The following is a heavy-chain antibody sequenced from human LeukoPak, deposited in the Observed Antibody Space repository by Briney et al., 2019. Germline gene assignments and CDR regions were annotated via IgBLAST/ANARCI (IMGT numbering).Heavy chain of an antibody. CDR1: GYTFTSYY. Sequence: ASVKVSCKASGYTFTSYYMHWVRQAPGQGLEWMGIINPSGGSTSYAQKFQGRVTMTRDMSTSTAYMELSSLRSEDTAVYYCARQDFHDSSGYYRHPGYYFDYWGQGTLVTVSS. V-gene: IGHV1-46*01. J-gene: IGHJ4*02. CDR3: ARQDFHDSSGYYRHPGYYFDY. D-gene: IGHD3-22*01. CDR2: INPSGGST.